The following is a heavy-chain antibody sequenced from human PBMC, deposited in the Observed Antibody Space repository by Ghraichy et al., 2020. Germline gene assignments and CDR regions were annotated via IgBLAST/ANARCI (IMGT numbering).Heavy chain of an antibody. CDR1: GFTLSGHW. CDR3: ARGTSSWYNAFDI. J-gene: IGHJ3*02. CDR2: TNDDGSTT. D-gene: IGHD6-13*01. V-gene: IGHV3-74*01. Sequence: GGSLRLSCAASGFTLSGHWMHWVRQAPGKGLVWVSRTNDDGSTTSYADSVKGRFTISRDNANNTPYLQMNNLRAEDTAMYYCARGTSSWYNAFDIWGQGTMVIVSS.